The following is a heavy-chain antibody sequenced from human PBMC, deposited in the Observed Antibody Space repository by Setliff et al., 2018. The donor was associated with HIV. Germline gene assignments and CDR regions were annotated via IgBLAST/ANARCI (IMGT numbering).Heavy chain of an antibody. J-gene: IGHJ4*02. CDR1: GFAFSDNP. D-gene: IGHD6-19*01. V-gene: IGHV3-48*01. CDR2: IRGKSDII. Sequence: GGSLRLSCVASSGFAFSDNPMNWVRQAPGKGLEWISHIRGKSDIIKYAESVMGRFTISRDNAKSSLYLQMNSLRAEDTAVNYCAKKVPGVGVAGPFDYWGQGTLVTVSS. CDR3: AKKVPGVGVAGPFDY.